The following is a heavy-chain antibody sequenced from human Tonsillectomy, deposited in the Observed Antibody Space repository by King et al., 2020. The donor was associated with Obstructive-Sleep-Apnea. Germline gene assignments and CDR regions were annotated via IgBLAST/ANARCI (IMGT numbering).Heavy chain of an antibody. Sequence: VQLVESGGGLVQPGGSLRLSCAASGFTFSSYAMGWVRQAPGNGLEWVSAISGSSSSTYYADSVKGRFTISRDNSKNTLYLQMNSLRAEDTAVYYCAKGCAEDFWSGYCPLDYWGQGTLVTVSS. J-gene: IGHJ4*02. D-gene: IGHD3-3*01. CDR2: ISGSSSST. V-gene: IGHV3-23*04. CDR1: GFTFSSYA. CDR3: AKGCAEDFWSGYCPLDY.